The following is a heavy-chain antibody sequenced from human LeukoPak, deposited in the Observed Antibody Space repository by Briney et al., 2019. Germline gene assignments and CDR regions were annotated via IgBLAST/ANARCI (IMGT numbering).Heavy chain of an antibody. Sequence: PSETLSLTCTVSGYSISSGYYWGWIRQPPGKGLEWIGSIYHSGSTYYNPSLKSRVTISVDTSKNQFSLKLSSVTAADTAVYYCAGGAWELLGPSVWGQGTVVTVSS. V-gene: IGHV4-38-2*02. CDR1: GYSISSGYY. D-gene: IGHD1-26*01. CDR3: AGGAWELLGPSV. J-gene: IGHJ3*01. CDR2: IYHSGST.